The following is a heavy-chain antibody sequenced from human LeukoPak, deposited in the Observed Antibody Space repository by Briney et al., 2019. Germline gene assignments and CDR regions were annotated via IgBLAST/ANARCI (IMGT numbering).Heavy chain of an antibody. CDR2: IRNKANNYAT. CDR1: GFIFSDSG. CDR3: MRQDVGQLDFEY. D-gene: IGHD6-13*01. V-gene: IGHV3-73*01. Sequence: GGSLRLSCVASGFIFSDSGMHWVRQVSGKGLEWVGRIRNKANNYATTYSASVRGRFTIFRDDSKSTAYLQMNSLKTDDTAVYYCMRQDVGQLDFEYWGQGTLVTVSS. J-gene: IGHJ4*02.